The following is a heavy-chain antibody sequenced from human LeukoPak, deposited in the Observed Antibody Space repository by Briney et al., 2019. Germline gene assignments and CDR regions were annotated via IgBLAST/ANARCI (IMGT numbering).Heavy chain of an antibody. J-gene: IGHJ4*02. CDR1: GGTFSSSA. V-gene: IGHV1-69*04. CDR3: ARDPGQWLTYDYFDY. Sequence: ASVKVSCEASGGTFSSSAISWVRQAPGQGLEWMGRIIPILGIANYAQKFQGRVTITADKSTSTAYMELSSLRSEDTAVYYCARDPGQWLTYDYFDYWGQGTLVTVSS. CDR2: IIPILGIA. D-gene: IGHD6-19*01.